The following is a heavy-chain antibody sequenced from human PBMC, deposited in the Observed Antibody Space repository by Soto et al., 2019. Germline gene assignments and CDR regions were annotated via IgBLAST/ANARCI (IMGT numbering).Heavy chain of an antibody. J-gene: IGHJ4*02. D-gene: IGHD3-10*01. CDR1: RSSGVG. Sequence: RSSGVGVGWIRQPPGKALEWLALIYWDDDKRYSPSLKSRLTITKDTSKNQVVLTMTNMDPVDTATYYCAHSRTMVRGVIIMVHAPYYFDYRGQGTLVTVST. V-gene: IGHV2-5*02. CDR3: AHSRTMVRGVIIMVHAPYYFDY. CDR2: IYWDDDK.